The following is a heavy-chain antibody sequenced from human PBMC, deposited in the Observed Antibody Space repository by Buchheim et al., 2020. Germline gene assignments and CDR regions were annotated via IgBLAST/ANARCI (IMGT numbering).Heavy chain of an antibody. V-gene: IGHV3-49*04. Sequence: VQVVESGGGVVQPGSSLRLSCAASGFTFNDYGMHWVRQAPGKGLEWVGFIRSKAYGGTTEYAASVKGRFTISRDDSKSIAYLQMNSLKTEDTAVYYCTRVGESSWYYFDYWGQGTL. CDR1: GFTFNDYG. CDR2: IRSKAYGGTT. D-gene: IGHD6-13*01. J-gene: IGHJ4*02. CDR3: TRVGESSWYYFDY.